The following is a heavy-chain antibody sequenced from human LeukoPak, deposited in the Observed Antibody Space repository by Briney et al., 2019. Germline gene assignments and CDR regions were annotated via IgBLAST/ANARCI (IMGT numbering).Heavy chain of an antibody. D-gene: IGHD6-6*01. CDR3: ARAMSIAARLQTIFDY. V-gene: IGHV4-39*07. CDR2: IHYSGRT. Sequence: SETLSLTCTVSGGSISSSSYFWAWIRQPPGKGLEWIVSIHYSGRTYYNPSLQSLVTISIDTSKNQFSLNLTSVTAADTAVYYCARAMSIAARLQTIFDYWGQGTLVTVSS. J-gene: IGHJ4*02. CDR1: GGSISSSSYF.